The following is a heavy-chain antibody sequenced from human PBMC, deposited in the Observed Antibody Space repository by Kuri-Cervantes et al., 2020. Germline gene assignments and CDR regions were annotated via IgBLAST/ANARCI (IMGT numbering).Heavy chain of an antibody. CDR2: IGPSGDT. V-gene: IGHV3-13*01. J-gene: IGHJ6*03. D-gene: IGHD2-2*01. CDR3: ARDREDIVLVPAASRKRSYYMDV. Sequence: GESLKISCAASGLTFTSYDMHWVRQATGKALEWVSTIGPSGDTYFPASVKGRLTISRENAKNSVYLQMNSLRAGDTAVYYCARDREDIVLVPAASRKRSYYMDVWGKGTTVTVSS. CDR1: GLTFTSYD.